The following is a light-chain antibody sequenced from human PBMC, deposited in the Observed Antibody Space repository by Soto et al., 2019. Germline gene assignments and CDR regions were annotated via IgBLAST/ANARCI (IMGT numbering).Light chain of an antibody. CDR2: AAS. Sequence: DLQMTQSPSSVSASVGDRVTITCRASQRISSWLAWYQQRPGKAPELLIYAASSLQSGVPSRFSGSGSGTDFTLTISSLQPEDFATYYCQQANSFPITFGQGTRLEIK. CDR3: QQANSFPIT. V-gene: IGKV1-12*01. CDR1: QRISSW. J-gene: IGKJ5*01.